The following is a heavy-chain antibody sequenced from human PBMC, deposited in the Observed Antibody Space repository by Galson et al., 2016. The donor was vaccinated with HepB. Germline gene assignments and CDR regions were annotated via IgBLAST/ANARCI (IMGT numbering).Heavy chain of an antibody. J-gene: IGHJ4*02. CDR3: ATNGDGYNYFLY. Sequence: SLILSCAGSGFTFRNYGMHWVRQAPGKGLEWVAVISYDESIKYYADPGKGRFTISRDNSKNTLYLQMSSLRAEDTAVYYCATNGDGYNYFLYWGQGTLVTVSS. CDR1: GFTFRNYG. V-gene: IGHV3-30*03. CDR2: ISYDESIK. D-gene: IGHD5-24*01.